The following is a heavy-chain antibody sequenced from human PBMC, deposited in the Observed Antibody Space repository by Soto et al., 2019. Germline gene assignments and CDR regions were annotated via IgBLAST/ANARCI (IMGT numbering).Heavy chain of an antibody. V-gene: IGHV3-23*01. J-gene: IGHJ4*02. CDR2: ISGSGDNT. CDR3: AKDHLTVTPHFDY. D-gene: IGHD4-17*01. Sequence: EVQVLVSGGGLVQPGGSLRLSCAASGFTFSNYAMSWVRQAPGKGMEWVSTISGSGDNTDYVDSVKGGFTISRDNYKNTVYLQMNSLKAEDTAVDYCAKDHLTVTPHFDYCGQGTLGSVSS. CDR1: GFTFSNYA.